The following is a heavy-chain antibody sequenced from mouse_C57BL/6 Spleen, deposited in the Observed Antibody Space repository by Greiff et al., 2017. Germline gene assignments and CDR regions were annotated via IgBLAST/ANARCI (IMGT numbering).Heavy chain of an antibody. Sequence: EVMLVESGGGLVKPGGSLKLSCAASGFTFSSYTMSWVRQTPEKRLEWVATISGGGGNTYYPDSVKGRFTISRDNAKNTLYLQMSSLRSEDTALYYCARRGYYGSSEVYFDDWGQGTTLTVSS. CDR2: ISGGGGNT. CDR3: ARRGYYGSSEVYFDD. J-gene: IGHJ2*01. D-gene: IGHD1-1*01. CDR1: GFTFSSYT. V-gene: IGHV5-9*01.